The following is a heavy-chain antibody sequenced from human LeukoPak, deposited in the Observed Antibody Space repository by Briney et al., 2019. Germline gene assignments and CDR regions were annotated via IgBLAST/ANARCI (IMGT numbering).Heavy chain of an antibody. CDR2: IYTSGST. D-gene: IGHD3-10*01. V-gene: IGHV4-4*07. Sequence: SETLSLTCTVSGGSISSYYWSWIRQPAGKGLEWIGRIYTSGSTNYNPSLKSRVTMSVDTSKNQFSLKLSSVTAADTAVYHCARDRGYYGSGSYEEGFDPWGQGTLVTVSS. CDR3: ARDRGYYGSGSYEEGFDP. J-gene: IGHJ5*02. CDR1: GGSISSYY.